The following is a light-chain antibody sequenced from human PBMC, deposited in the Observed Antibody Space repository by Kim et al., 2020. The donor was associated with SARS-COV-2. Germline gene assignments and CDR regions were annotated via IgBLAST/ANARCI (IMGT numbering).Light chain of an antibody. J-gene: IGKJ5*01. CDR1: QNINSN. V-gene: IGKV3-15*01. Sequence: SPGERVTLAGRASQNINSNLAWYQQKPGQAPRLVIYGASTRATGIPARFSGSGSGTDFTLTISSLRSEDFAVYYCEQYEKWPPLTFGRGTRLEIK. CDR2: GAS. CDR3: EQYEKWPPLT.